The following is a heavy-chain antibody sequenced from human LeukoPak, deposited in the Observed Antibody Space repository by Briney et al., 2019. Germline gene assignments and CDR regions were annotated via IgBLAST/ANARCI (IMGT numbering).Heavy chain of an antibody. CDR1: GFTFGDYA. V-gene: IGHV3-49*04. Sequence: GGSLRLSCTASGFTFGDYAMSWVRQAPGKGLEWVGFIRSKAYGGTTEYAASVKGRFAISRDDSKSIAYLQMNSLKTEDTAVYYCTRDYRQFDPSAAFDIWGQGTMVTVSS. D-gene: IGHD3-16*02. J-gene: IGHJ3*02. CDR2: IRSKAYGGTT. CDR3: TRDYRQFDPSAAFDI.